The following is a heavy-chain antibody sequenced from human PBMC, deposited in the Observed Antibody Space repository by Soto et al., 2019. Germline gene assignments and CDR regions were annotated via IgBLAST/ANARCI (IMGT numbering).Heavy chain of an antibody. J-gene: IGHJ4*02. CDR2: ISGTSNTI. V-gene: IGHV3-48*02. CDR1: GFTFSNYG. CDR3: VRTAEHTFDH. Sequence: EVSLVESGGGLVQSGGSLRLSCVASGFTFSNYGMNWARLAPGKGLEWISYISGTSNTINQADSVKGRFTISRDNAKNSLYLQMNSLRDEDTAVYYCVRTAEHTFDHWGQGTLVTVSS.